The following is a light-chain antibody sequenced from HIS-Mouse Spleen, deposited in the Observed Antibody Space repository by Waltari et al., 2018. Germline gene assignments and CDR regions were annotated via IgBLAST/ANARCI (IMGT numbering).Light chain of an antibody. Sequence: SYVLTQPPSVSVAPGQTATITCGGNKIGSKSVHWYQQKPGQAPVLVVYDASDRPSGIPERFSGSNSGNTATLTISRVEAGDEADYYCQVWDSSSDHPVFGGGTKLTVL. J-gene: IGLJ3*02. V-gene: IGLV3-21*02. CDR3: QVWDSSSDHPV. CDR1: KIGSKS. CDR2: DAS.